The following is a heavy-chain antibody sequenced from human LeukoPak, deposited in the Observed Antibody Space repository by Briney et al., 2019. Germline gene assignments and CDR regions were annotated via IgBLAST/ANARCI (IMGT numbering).Heavy chain of an antibody. CDR1: GFTFSSYA. V-gene: IGHV4-39*01. Sequence: GSLRLSCAASGFTFSSYAMSWVRQPPGKGLEWIGSIYYSGSTYYNPSLKSRVTISVDTSKNQFSLKLSSVTAADTAVYYCARQVRLIVLMVYAEFDYWGQGTLVTVSS. CDR3: ARQVRLIVLMVYAEFDY. CDR2: IYYSGST. D-gene: IGHD2-8*01. J-gene: IGHJ4*02.